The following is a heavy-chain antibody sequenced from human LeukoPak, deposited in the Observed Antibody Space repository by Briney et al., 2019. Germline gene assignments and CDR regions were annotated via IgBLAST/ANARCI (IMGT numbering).Heavy chain of an antibody. CDR3: AVPYGDYSYYFDY. CDR2: IYPGDSDT. Sequence: GESLKISCKGSGYFFTSYWIGWVRQMPGKGLEWMGIIYPGDSDTTYSPSFQGQVTISADKSISTAYLQWSSLKASGTAMYYCAVPYGDYSYYFDYWGQGTLVTVSS. D-gene: IGHD4-17*01. J-gene: IGHJ4*02. V-gene: IGHV5-51*01. CDR1: GYFFTSYW.